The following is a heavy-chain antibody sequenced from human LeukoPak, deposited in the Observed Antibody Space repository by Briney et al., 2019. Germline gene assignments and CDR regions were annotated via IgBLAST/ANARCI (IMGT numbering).Heavy chain of an antibody. Sequence: TGESLKISCKGSGYSFTNYWIGWVRQMPGKGLEWMGIIYPGDSDTRYSPSFQGQVTFSADKSISSAYLQWRSLKASGTAMYYCARRGDGDYGWVNWGQGTLVTVSS. J-gene: IGHJ4*02. CDR1: GYSFTNYW. V-gene: IGHV5-51*01. CDR3: ARRGDGDYGWVN. D-gene: IGHD4-17*01. CDR2: IYPGDSDT.